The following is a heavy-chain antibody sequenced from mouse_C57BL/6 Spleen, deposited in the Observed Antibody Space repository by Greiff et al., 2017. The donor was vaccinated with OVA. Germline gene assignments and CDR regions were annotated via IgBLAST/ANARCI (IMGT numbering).Heavy chain of an antibody. CDR2: ISSKSSNYAT. CDR3: VREGNWDYAMDY. J-gene: IGHJ4*01. Sequence: EVHLVESGGGLVQPKGSLKLSCAASGFTFNTYAMHWVRPAPGKGLEWVARISSKSSNYATSYADSVKDRFTISRDDSQSMLYLQMNNLKTEDTAVYYCVREGNWDYAMDYWGQGTSVTVSS. V-gene: IGHV10-3*01. CDR1: GFTFNTYA. D-gene: IGHD4-1*01.